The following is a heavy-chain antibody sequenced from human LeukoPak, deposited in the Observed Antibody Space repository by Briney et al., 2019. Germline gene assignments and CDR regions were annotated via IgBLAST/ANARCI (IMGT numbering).Heavy chain of an antibody. J-gene: IGHJ3*01. CDR3: ARGGFSHGFDV. CDR1: GFTFRSFW. V-gene: IGHV3-74*01. CDR2: INNDGTDT. Sequence: GGSLRLACAAYGFTFRSFWIHWVRQAPGKGLVWVGRINNDGTDTIYADSVKGRFTDSRDNAKNTLYLQMKSRRVEDTAVYFCARGGFSHGFDVWGQGTVVTVSS. D-gene: IGHD5-12*01.